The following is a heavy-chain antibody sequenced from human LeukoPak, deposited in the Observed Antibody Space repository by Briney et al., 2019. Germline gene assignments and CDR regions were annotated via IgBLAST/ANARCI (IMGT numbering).Heavy chain of an antibody. J-gene: IGHJ4*02. CDR2: FDPEDGET. Sequence: GASVKVSCKVSGYTLTELSMHWVRQAPGKGLEWMGGFDPEDGETIYAQKFQGRVTMTRDTSTSTVYMELSSLRSEDTAVYYCARAPLLPDLEWSRTAFDYWGQGTLVTVSS. D-gene: IGHD3-3*01. V-gene: IGHV1-24*01. CDR3: ARAPLLPDLEWSRTAFDY. CDR1: GYTLTELS.